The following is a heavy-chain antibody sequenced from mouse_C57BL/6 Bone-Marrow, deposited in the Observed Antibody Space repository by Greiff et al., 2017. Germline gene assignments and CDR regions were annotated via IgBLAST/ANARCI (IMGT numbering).Heavy chain of an antibody. CDR2: VYPYNGGT. J-gene: IGHJ4*01. V-gene: IGHV1-36*01. Sequence: EVKLVESGPVLVKPGPSVKISCKASGFTFTDYYMHWVKQSHGKSLEWIGLVYPYNGGTSYNQKFKGKATLTVDTSSSTAYMELNSLTSEDSAVYYCARYDGYYFYAMDYWGQGTSVTVSS. CDR3: ARYDGYYFYAMDY. CDR1: GFTFTDYY. D-gene: IGHD2-3*01.